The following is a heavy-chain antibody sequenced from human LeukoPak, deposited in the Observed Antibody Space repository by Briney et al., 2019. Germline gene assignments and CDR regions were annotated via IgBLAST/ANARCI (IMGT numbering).Heavy chain of an antibody. D-gene: IGHD3-10*01. J-gene: IGHJ4*02. Sequence: PSETLSLTCTVSGYSISSGYYWGWIRQPPGKGLEWIGSIYHSGSTYYNPSLKSRISISAVTSKNQFSLSLTSVTAADTAVYYCGRAPYGPLDHWGQGILVTVSS. CDR3: GRAPYGPLDH. CDR2: IYHSGST. CDR1: GYSISSGYY. V-gene: IGHV4-38-2*02.